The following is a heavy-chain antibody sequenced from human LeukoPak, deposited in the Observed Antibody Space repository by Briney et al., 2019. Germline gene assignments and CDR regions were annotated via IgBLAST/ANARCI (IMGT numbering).Heavy chain of an antibody. CDR1: GYTFTGYY. D-gene: IGHD1-26*01. CDR3: ARRGVGATTFGVY. V-gene: IGHV1-2*06. Sequence: ASVKVSCKASGYTFTGYYMHWVRQAPGQGLEWMGRINPNSGGTNYAQKFQGRVTMTRDTSISTAYMELSRLRSDDTAVYYCARRGVGATTFGVYWGQGTLVTVSS. CDR2: INPNSGGT. J-gene: IGHJ4*02.